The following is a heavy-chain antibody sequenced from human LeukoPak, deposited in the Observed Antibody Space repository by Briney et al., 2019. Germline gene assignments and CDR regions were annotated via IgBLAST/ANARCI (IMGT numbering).Heavy chain of an antibody. CDR1: GGSISSSSYY. Sequence: PSETLSLTCTVSGGSISSSSYYWGWIRQPPGKGLEWIGSIYYSGSTYYNPSLKSRVTISVDTSKNQFSLKLSSVTAADTAVYYCASQAMYYDFWSGHFDYWGQGTLVTVSS. CDR3: ASQAMYYDFWSGHFDY. V-gene: IGHV4-39*07. D-gene: IGHD3-3*01. J-gene: IGHJ4*02. CDR2: IYYSGST.